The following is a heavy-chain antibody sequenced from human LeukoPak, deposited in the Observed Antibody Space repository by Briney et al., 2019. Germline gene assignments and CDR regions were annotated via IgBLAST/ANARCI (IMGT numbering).Heavy chain of an antibody. CDR1: GYSFTSYW. V-gene: IGHV5-51*01. D-gene: IGHD3-9*01. CDR2: IYPGDSDT. CDR3: ARRGRGYFDWLSQFDY. Sequence: GESLKISCKGSGYSFTSYWIGWVRQMPGKGLEWMGIIYPGDSDTRYSPSFQGQVTISAGKSISTAYLQWSSLKASDTAMYYCARRGRGYFDWLSQFDYWGQGTLVTVSS. J-gene: IGHJ4*02.